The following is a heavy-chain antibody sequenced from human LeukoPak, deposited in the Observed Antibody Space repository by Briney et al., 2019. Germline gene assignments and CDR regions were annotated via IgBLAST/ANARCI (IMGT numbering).Heavy chain of an antibody. J-gene: IGHJ4*02. Sequence: ASVKVSCKASGYTFIGYYMHWVRQAPGQGLEWMGWINPNSGGTNYAQKFQGRVTMTRDTSISTAYMELSRLRSDDTAVYYCARAVGSIVVVPAAQFDYWGQGTLVTVSS. CDR1: GYTFIGYY. D-gene: IGHD2-2*01. V-gene: IGHV1-2*02. CDR3: ARAVGSIVVVPAAQFDY. CDR2: INPNSGGT.